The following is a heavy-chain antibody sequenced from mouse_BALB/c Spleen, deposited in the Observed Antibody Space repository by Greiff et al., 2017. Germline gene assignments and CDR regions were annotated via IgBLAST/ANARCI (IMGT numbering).Heavy chain of an antibody. Sequence: VQLQESGPSLVQPSQSLSITCTVSGFSLTSYGVHWVRQSPGKGLEWLGVIWRGGSTDYNAAFMSRLSITKDNSKSQVFFKMNSLQADDTAIYYCAKRGYYGNVYAMDYWGQGTSVTVSS. D-gene: IGHD2-1*01. J-gene: IGHJ4*01. CDR3: AKRGYYGNVYAMDY. V-gene: IGHV2-5-1*01. CDR1: GFSLTSYG. CDR2: IWRGGST.